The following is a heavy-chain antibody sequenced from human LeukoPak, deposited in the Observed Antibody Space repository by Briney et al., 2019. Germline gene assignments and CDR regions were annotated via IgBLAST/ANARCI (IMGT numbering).Heavy chain of an antibody. CDR2: IYYISNT. CDR1: GASVGSAGYY. V-gene: IGHV4-61*08. Sequence: SETLSLTCTVSGASVGSAGYYWSWIRQPPGGGLEWIGYIYYISNTNYNPSLTSRVTMSVDPSKNQFSLKLNSVTAADTAVYYCARTQSQSGSYRYYFGYWGQGTLVTVSS. J-gene: IGHJ4*02. D-gene: IGHD1-26*01. CDR3: ARTQSQSGSYRYYFGY.